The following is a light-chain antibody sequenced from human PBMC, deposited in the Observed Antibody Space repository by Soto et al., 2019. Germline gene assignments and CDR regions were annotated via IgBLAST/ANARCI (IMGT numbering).Light chain of an antibody. CDR3: SSYTSSSTVV. CDR1: SSDVGGYNY. J-gene: IGLJ2*01. CDR2: DVS. V-gene: IGLV2-14*01. Sequence: QSALTQPPSASGSPGQSVTISCTGTSSDVGGYNYVSWYQQHPGKAPKLIIYDVSNRPSGVSNRFSGSKSGNTASLTISGLQAEDEADYYCSSYTSSSTVVFGGGTQLTVL.